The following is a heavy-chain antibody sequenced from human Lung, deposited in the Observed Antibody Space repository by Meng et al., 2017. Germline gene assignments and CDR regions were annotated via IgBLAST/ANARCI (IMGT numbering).Heavy chain of an antibody. CDR1: GCSFSSYA. D-gene: IGHD3-10*01. J-gene: IGHJ4*02. CDR3: AKYSYGLGDYFDN. Sequence: GEVVEYGGGSYRPGGSVRLPCAASGCSFSSYAMSWVRRAPGKGLEWLAALSGGGFTTYYADSVKGRFTISRHNSKNTLYLQVNSLRAEDTALYYCAKYSYGLGDYFDNWGQGALVTVSS. CDR2: LSGGGFTT. V-gene: IGHV3-23*04.